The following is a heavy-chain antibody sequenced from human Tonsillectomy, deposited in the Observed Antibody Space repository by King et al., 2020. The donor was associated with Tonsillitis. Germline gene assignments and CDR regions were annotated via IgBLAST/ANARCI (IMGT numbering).Heavy chain of an antibody. CDR3: ARETYYYDSSGYWGIDY. V-gene: IGHV3-30-3*01. CDR2: ISYDGSNK. J-gene: IGHJ4*02. D-gene: IGHD3-22*01. Sequence: VQLVESGGGVVQPGRSLRLFCAASGFTFSSYTMHWVRQAPGKGLEWVAVISYDGSNKYYADSVKGRFTISRDNSKNTLYLQMNSLRAEDTAVYYCARETYYYDSSGYWGIDYWGQGTLVTVSS. CDR1: GFTFSSYT.